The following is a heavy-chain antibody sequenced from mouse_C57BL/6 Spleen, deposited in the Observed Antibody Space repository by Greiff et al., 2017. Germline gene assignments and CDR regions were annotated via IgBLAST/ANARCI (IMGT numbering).Heavy chain of an antibody. CDR1: GYTFTSYG. CDR2: IYPRSGNT. D-gene: IGHD1-1*01. J-gene: IGHJ2*01. CDR3: AREGYYGSSYED. Sequence: QVQLQQSGAELARPGASVKLSCKASGYTFTSYGISWVKQRTGQGLEWIGEIYPRSGNTYYNEKFKGKATLTAEKSSSTAYMQLSSLTSEDSAVYFCAREGYYGSSYEDWGQGTTLTVSS. V-gene: IGHV1-81*01.